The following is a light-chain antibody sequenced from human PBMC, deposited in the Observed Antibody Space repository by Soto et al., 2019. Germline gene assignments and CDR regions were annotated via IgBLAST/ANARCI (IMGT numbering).Light chain of an antibody. V-gene: IGLV3-1*01. CDR2: QDR. CDR3: QAWDTNTVV. CDR1: KKWGDKY. J-gene: IGLJ2*01. Sequence: SYELTQPPSVSVSPGQTASITCSGDKKWGDKYACWYQQKPGQSPILVIYQDRKRPSGIPERFSGSNSGYTATLTISGTQAMDEADYYCQAWDTNTVVFGGGTKLTVL.